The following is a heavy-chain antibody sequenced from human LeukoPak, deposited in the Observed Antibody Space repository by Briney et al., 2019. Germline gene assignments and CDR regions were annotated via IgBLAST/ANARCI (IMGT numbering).Heavy chain of an antibody. J-gene: IGHJ4*02. CDR1: GFTFNNAW. D-gene: IGHD3-22*01. Sequence: GGSLRLSCAASGFTFNNAWMSWVSQAPGKGLEWVGRIKSKPDGGTTDYAAPVKGRFTISTVDSKNTVYLQMNSLKTEDTAVYYFTADYYDSTGYHDFWGQGTLVTVSS. V-gene: IGHV3-15*01. CDR3: TADYYDSTGYHDF. CDR2: IKSKPDGGTT.